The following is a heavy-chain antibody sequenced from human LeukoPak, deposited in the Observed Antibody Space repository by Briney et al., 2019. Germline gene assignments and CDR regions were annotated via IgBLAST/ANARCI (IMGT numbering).Heavy chain of an antibody. J-gene: IGHJ4*02. Sequence: SETLSLTCSVSGNSISGGNYWGWIRPTPGKGLEWIGSIYLSGTTYYNPSLKSRVTISVDTSKNQFSLKLSSVTAADTAVYFCARIFILSGFSSYFDHWGQGTMVTVSS. CDR3: ARIFILSGFSSYFDH. D-gene: IGHD3-9*01. CDR1: GNSISGGNY. CDR2: IYLSGTT. V-gene: IGHV4-38-2*02.